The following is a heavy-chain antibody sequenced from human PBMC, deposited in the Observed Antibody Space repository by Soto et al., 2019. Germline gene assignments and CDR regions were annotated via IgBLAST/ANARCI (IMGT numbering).Heavy chain of an antibody. CDR2: ISYDGNKK. CDR1: GFTFSSYA. V-gene: IGHV3-30-3*01. J-gene: IGHJ5*02. CDR3: ARDRADYYYGSGPFDP. D-gene: IGHD3-10*01. Sequence: QVQLVESGGGVVQPGRSLRLSCAASGFTFSSYAMHWVRQAPGKGLEWVAVISYDGNKKYYADSVKGRFTISRDNSKNTLYLQMNSLRAEDTAVSYCARDRADYYYGSGPFDPWGQGTLVTVSS.